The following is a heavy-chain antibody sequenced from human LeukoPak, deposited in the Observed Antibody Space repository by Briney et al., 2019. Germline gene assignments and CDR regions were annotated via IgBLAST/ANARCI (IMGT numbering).Heavy chain of an antibody. J-gene: IGHJ6*02. D-gene: IGHD3-22*01. CDR2: ISSSSSTI. Sequence: GGSLRLSRAASGFTFSSYSMNWVRQAPGKGLEWVSYISSSSSTIYYADSVKGRFTISRDNAKNSLYLQMNSLRAEDTAVYYCARDNYYDSSGYPRSGMDVWGQGTTVTVSS. V-gene: IGHV3-48*01. CDR3: ARDNYYDSSGYPRSGMDV. CDR1: GFTFSSYS.